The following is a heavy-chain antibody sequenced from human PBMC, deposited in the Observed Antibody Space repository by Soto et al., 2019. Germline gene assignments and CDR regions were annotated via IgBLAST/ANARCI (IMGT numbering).Heavy chain of an antibody. CDR1: GFTFSSYA. CDR3: AKVEVPNYYDSSAYSDFDY. CDR2: ISGSGGST. J-gene: IGHJ4*02. V-gene: IGHV3-23*01. D-gene: IGHD3-22*01. Sequence: EVQLLESGGGLVQPGGSLRLSCAASGFTFSSYAMSWVRQAPGKGLEWVSAISGSGGSTYYADSVKGRFTISRDNSKNTLYLQMNSLRAEDTAVYYCAKVEVPNYYDSSAYSDFDYWGQGTLVTVSS.